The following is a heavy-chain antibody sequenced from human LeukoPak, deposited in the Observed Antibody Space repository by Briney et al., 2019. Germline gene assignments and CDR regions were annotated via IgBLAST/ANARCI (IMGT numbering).Heavy chain of an antibody. D-gene: IGHD3-10*01. J-gene: IGHJ5*02. CDR3: ARGTGSRVWELNWFDP. Sequence: SETLSLTCTVSGGSISSYYWSWIRQPPGKGLEWIGYIYYSGNTNYNPSLKSRVITSVDTSKNQFSLKLSSVTAADTAVYYCARGTGSRVWELNWFDPWGQGILVTVSP. CDR1: GGSISSYY. V-gene: IGHV4-59*01. CDR2: IYYSGNT.